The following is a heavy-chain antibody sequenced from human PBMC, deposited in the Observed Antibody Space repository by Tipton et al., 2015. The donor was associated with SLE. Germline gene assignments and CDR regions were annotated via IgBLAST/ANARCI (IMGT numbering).Heavy chain of an antibody. CDR2: IKEDGSEK. CDR1: GFTFSSSW. CDR3: ARGKYYFDY. Sequence: SLRLSCAASGFTFSSSWMNWVRQAPGKGLEWVANIKEDGSEKHYVDSVKDRLTISRDNAKNSLYLQMNSLRAEDTAVYYCARGKYYFDYWGQGALATVSS. V-gene: IGHV3-7*01. J-gene: IGHJ4*02.